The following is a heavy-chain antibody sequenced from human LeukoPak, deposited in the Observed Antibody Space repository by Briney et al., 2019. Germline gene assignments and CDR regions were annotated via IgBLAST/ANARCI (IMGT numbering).Heavy chain of an antibody. V-gene: IGHV5-51*01. J-gene: IGHJ3*02. CDR1: GYSFTTYW. CDR3: TRSPRDGYNDAFDI. D-gene: IGHD5-24*01. Sequence: GESLKISCKGSGYSFTTYWIAWVRRMPGEGLEWMGIIYPGDSETRYSPSFQGQVSISADKSITTAYLQWGSLKASDTAMYYCTRSPRDGYNDAFDIWGQGTMVTVFS. CDR2: IYPGDSET.